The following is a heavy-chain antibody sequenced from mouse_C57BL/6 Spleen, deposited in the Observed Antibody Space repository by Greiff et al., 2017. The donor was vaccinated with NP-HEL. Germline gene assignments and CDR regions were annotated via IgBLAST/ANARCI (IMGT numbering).Heavy chain of an antibody. J-gene: IGHJ2*01. CDR3: ARRTTVVAFGY. CDR1: GYTFTSYW. D-gene: IGHD1-1*01. V-gene: IGHV1-64*01. Sequence: QVQLQQPGAELVKPGASVKLSCKASGYTFTSYWMHWVKQRPGQGLEWIGMIHPNSGSTNYNEKFKSKATLTVDKSSSTAYMQLSSLTSEDSAVYYCARRTTVVAFGYWGQGTTLTVSS. CDR2: IHPNSGST.